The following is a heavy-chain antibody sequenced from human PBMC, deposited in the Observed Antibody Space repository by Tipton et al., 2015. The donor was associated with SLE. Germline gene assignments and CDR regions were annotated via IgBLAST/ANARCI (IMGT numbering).Heavy chain of an antibody. V-gene: IGHV1-18*01. CDR1: GYTFTTYG. J-gene: IGHJ4*02. Sequence: QSGPEVKKPGASVKVSCKASGYTFTTYGISWVRQAPGQGLEWMGWISAYNGNTNYAQKLQGRVTMTTDTSTNTAYRELRSLRSDDTAVYYCAIAVAGTLFFDYWGQGTLVTVSS. D-gene: IGHD6-19*01. CDR3: AIAVAGTLFFDY. CDR2: ISAYNGNT.